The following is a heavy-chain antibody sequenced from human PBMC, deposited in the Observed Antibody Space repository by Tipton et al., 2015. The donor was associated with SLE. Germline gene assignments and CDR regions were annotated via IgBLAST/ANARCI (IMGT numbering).Heavy chain of an antibody. D-gene: IGHD1-1*01. CDR3: ARGGGIVDY. V-gene: IGHV4-34*01. CDR2: INQSGST. CDR1: GGSFSGYY. J-gene: IGHJ4*02. Sequence: LRLSCAVYGGSFSGYYWSWIRQPPGKGLEWIGEINQSGSTNYNPSLKSRVTISVDTSKNQFSLKLSSVTAADTAVYYCARGGGIVDYWGQGTLVTVSS.